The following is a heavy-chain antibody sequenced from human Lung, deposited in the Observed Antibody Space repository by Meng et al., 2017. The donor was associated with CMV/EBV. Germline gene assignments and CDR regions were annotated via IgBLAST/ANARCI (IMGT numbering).Heavy chain of an antibody. CDR1: GFTFSSYS. Sequence: GGSXRLXCAASGFTFSSYSMNWVRQAPGKGLEWVSSISSSSSYIYYAGSVKGRFTISRDNAKNSLYLQMNSLRAEDTAVYYCARAGYSSGWYELYFDYWGQGXLVTVSS. CDR3: ARAGYSSGWYELYFDY. J-gene: IGHJ4*02. CDR2: ISSSSSYI. V-gene: IGHV3-21*01. D-gene: IGHD6-19*01.